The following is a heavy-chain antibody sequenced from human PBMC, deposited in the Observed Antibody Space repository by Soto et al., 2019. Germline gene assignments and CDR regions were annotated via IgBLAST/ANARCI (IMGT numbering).Heavy chain of an antibody. CDR2: IIAMLTVE. D-gene: IGHD6-6*01. J-gene: IGHJ6*02. CDR3: ARDMSARPGFVSSAFHYYAMDV. Sequence: SVNVPCNAYGDCFSNFAITCVRQAPGQGLEWLEGIIAMLTVENYAQNFQDGVTVTADESTNTAYMELTSLRSEDTAVYYCARDMSARPGFVSSAFHYYAMDVWGQGTTVTVSS. CDR1: GDCFSNFA. V-gene: IGHV1-69*10.